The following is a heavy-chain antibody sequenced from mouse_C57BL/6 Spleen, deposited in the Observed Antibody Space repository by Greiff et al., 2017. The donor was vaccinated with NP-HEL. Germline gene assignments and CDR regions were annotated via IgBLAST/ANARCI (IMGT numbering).Heavy chain of an antibody. Sequence: VQLQQSGAELVKPGASVKMSCKASGYTFTSYWITWVKQRPGQGLEWIGDIYPGSGSTNYNEKFKSKATLTVDTSSSTAYMQLSSLTSEDSAVYYCARASGSYYYGSPYAMDYWGQGTSVTVAS. CDR3: ARASGSYYYGSPYAMDY. CDR1: GYTFTSYW. CDR2: IYPGSGST. J-gene: IGHJ4*01. V-gene: IGHV1-55*01. D-gene: IGHD1-1*01.